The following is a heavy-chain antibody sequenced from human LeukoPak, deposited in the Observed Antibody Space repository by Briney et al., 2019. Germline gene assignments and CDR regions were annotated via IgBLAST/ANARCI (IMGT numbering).Heavy chain of an antibody. CDR2: IYYSGST. Sequence: SETLSLTCTVSGGSISSHYWSWIRQPPGKGLEWIGYIYYSGSTNYNPSLKSRVTISVDTSKNQFSLKLNSVTAADTAVYYCARGPHSDDSGGYYNVREFDYWGQGTLVTVSS. CDR1: GGSISSHY. V-gene: IGHV4-59*11. D-gene: IGHD3-10*01. CDR3: ARGPHSDDSGGYYNVREFDY. J-gene: IGHJ4*02.